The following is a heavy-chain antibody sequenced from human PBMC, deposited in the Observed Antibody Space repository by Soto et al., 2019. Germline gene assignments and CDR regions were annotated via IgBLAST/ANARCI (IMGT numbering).Heavy chain of an antibody. J-gene: IGHJ4*02. CDR3: ARLIHCITTSCYFDY. Sequence: QLQLQESGPGLVKPSETLSLTCTVSGGSISSSSYYWAWVRQPPGKGLEWIGSIYYSGTTYYNPSLKSRVTISVDTSKHQFSLKLSSVTAADTAVFYCARLIHCITTSCYFDYWGQGTLVTVSS. D-gene: IGHD2-2*01. V-gene: IGHV4-39*01. CDR1: GGSISSSSYY. CDR2: IYYSGTT.